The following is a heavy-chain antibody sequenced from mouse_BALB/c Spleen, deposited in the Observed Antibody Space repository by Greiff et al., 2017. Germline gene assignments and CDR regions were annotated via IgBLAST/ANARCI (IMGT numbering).Heavy chain of an antibody. D-gene: IGHD2-3*01. V-gene: IGHV1-4*02. J-gene: IGHJ4*01. CDR2: INPSSGYT. Sequence: VKLVESAAELARPGASVKMSCKASGYTFTSYTMHWVKQRPGQGLEWIGYINPSSGYTEYNQKFKDKTTLTADKSSSTAYMQLSSLTSEDSAVYYCARDGYYYAMDYWGQGTSVTVSS. CDR3: ARDGYYYAMDY. CDR1: GYTFTSYT.